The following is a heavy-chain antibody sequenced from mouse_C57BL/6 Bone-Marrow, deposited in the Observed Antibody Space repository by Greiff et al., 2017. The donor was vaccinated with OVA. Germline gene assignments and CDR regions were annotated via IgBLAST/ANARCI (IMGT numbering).Heavy chain of an antibody. CDR2: ISYDGSN. V-gene: IGHV3-6*01. J-gene: IGHJ1*03. CDR1: GYSITSGYY. CDR3: ARAGRYWYFDV. Sequence: EVKLVESGPGLVKPSQSLSLTCSVTGYSITSGYYWNWIRQFPGNKLEWMGYISYDGSNNYNPSLKNRISITRDTSKNQFFLKLNSVTTEDTATYYCARAGRYWYFDVWGTGTTVTVSS.